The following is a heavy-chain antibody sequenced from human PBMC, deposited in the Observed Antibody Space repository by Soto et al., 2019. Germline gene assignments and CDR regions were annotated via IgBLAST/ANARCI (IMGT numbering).Heavy chain of an antibody. Sequence: QVQLVQSGVEVKKPGASVKVSCKASGYTFTNYGITWVRQAPGQGLEWLGWISAYNGNTNYAQKFQGRVTMTTDTPTSKAYVDLRSLRSDDTAVYYCARGGRFAVADTDYWGQGTLLTVSS. J-gene: IGHJ4*02. V-gene: IGHV1-18*01. CDR2: ISAYNGNT. CDR1: GYTFTNYG. CDR3: ARGGRFAVADTDY. D-gene: IGHD3-16*01.